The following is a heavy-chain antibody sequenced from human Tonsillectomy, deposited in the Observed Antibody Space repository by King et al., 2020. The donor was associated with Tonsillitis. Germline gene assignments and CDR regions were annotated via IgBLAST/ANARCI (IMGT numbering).Heavy chain of an antibody. CDR3: AKDLVRGYSYGYGMDV. Sequence: VQLVESGGGVVQPGRSLRLSCAASGFTFSSYGMHWVRQAPGKGLEWVAVISYDGSNKYYADSVKGRFTISRDNSKNTLYLQMNSLRAEDTDVYYCAKDLVRGYSYGYGMDVWGQGTTVTVSS. J-gene: IGHJ6*02. D-gene: IGHD5-18*01. CDR2: ISYDGSNK. V-gene: IGHV3-30*18. CDR1: GFTFSSYG.